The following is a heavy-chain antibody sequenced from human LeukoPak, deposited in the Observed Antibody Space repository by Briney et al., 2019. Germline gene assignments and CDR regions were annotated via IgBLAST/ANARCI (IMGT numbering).Heavy chain of an antibody. J-gene: IGHJ4*02. D-gene: IGHD2-2*01. CDR1: GYSISSGYY. CDR3: ARRGGAGYCSSTSCYQGGFDY. Sequence: PPETLSLTCAVSGYSISSGYYWGWIRQPPGKGLEWIGSIYHSGSTYYNPSLKSRVTISVDTSKNQFSLKLSSVTAADTAVYYCARRGGAGYCSSTSCYQGGFDYWGQGTLVTVSS. V-gene: IGHV4-38-2*01. CDR2: IYHSGST.